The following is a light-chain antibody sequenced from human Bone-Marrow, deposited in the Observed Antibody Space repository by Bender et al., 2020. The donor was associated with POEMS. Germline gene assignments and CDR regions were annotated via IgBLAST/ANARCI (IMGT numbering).Light chain of an antibody. Sequence: QSALTQPPSASGTPGQRVTISCSGSNSNIGTNAVNWYQQFPGTAPKLLIYSDHQRPSVVPDRFYAFKSGTSSSLAISGLQSEDEAEYYCQSYDNNKVILGGGTKLTVL. CDR3: QSYDNNKVI. CDR2: SDH. CDR1: NSNIGTNA. V-gene: IGLV1-44*01. J-gene: IGLJ2*01.